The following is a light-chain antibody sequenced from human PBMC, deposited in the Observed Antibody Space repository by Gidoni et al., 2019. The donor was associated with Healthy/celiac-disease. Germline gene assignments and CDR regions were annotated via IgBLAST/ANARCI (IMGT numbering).Light chain of an antibody. CDR1: ALPKQY. CDR3: QSADSSGPYVV. V-gene: IGLV3-25*03. J-gene: IGLJ3*02. CDR2: KDS. Sequence: SYELTQPPSVSVSPGQTARSTCSGDALPKQYAYWYQQKPGQAPVLVIYKDSERPSGIPERFSGSSSGTTVTLTISGVQAEDEADYYCQSADSSGPYVVFGGGTKLTVL.